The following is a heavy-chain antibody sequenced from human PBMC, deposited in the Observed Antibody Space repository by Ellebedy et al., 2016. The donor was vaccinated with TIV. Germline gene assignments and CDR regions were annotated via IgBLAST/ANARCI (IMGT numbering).Heavy chain of an antibody. CDR1: GYTFTSDL. CDR2: INPSGGGT. Sequence: AASVKVSCKASGYTFTSDLIHWVRQAPGQGLAWMGIINPSGGGTGYAQKFQGRVTMTRDTSASTVYMELSSLRSEDTAVYYCARAGGVYYFDYWGKGTLVTVSS. CDR3: ARAGGVYYFDY. D-gene: IGHD1-26*01. V-gene: IGHV1-46*01. J-gene: IGHJ4*02.